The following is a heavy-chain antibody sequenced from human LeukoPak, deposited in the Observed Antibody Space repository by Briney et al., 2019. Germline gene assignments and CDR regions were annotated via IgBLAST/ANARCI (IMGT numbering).Heavy chain of an antibody. J-gene: IGHJ4*02. CDR3: ARDHNYAFDN. Sequence: PGGSPRLSCTASGFPFIDYSMNGVRQAPGKGLEWISYIGISSGNKKYADFEKGRFTISADNAKNSLYLQMNSLRVEDTAVYYCARDHNYAFDNWGQGTLVSVSS. V-gene: IGHV3-48*04. CDR2: IGISSGNK. D-gene: IGHD5-18*01. CDR1: GFPFIDYS.